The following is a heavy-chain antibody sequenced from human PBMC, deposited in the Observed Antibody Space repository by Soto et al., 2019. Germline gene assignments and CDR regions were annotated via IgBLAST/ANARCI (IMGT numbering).Heavy chain of an antibody. J-gene: IGHJ4*02. CDR3: AKASVWYPYFDS. V-gene: IGHV3-23*01. D-gene: IGHD6-13*01. CDR1: EFSFGDDG. CDR2: ITFTGVST. Sequence: GGSLRLSCAASEFSFGDDGMSWVRQAPGKGLAWVSPITFTGVSTYYADSVKGRFTISRDNSKDTLSLQMNSLRAEDTAIYYCAKASVWYPYFDSWGQGT.